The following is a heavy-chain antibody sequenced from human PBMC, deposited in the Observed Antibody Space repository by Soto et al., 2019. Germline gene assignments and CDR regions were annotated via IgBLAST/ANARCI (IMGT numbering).Heavy chain of an antibody. CDR3: ARTSGYYFFDY. CDR2: INAGNGKT. J-gene: IGHJ4*02. Sequence: QVQLVQSGAEVKKPGASVKVSCKASGYTFTSYAMHWVRQAPGQRLEWMGWINAGNGKTKYSQKFQGIVNITRDTSASTAYMKLSSLRSEDTDVYYCARTSGYYFFDYWGQGTRVTVSS. CDR1: GYTFTSYA. V-gene: IGHV1-3*01. D-gene: IGHD3-3*01.